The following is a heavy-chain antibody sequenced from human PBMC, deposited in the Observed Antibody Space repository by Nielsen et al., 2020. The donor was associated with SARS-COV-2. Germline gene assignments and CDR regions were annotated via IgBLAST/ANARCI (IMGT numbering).Heavy chain of an antibody. CDR2: ISWNGSNT. Sequence: GESLKISCAASGFTFDGYGMSWVRQAPGKGLEWVSGISWNGSNTDYADSVKGRFTISRDNSKNPLYLQMNSLRAEDTAVYYCAKLEENGTQYYYYYYGMDGWGQWTTVTVSS. V-gene: IGHV3-20*04. D-gene: IGHD1-1*01. CDR1: GFTFDGYG. CDR3: AKLEENGTQYYYYYYGMDG. J-gene: IGHJ6*02.